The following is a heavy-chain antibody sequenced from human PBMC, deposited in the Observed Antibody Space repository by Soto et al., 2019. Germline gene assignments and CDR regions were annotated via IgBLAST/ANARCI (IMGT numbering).Heavy chain of an antibody. J-gene: IGHJ4*02. CDR3: VKDRYYNWNYNGFDY. Sequence: GGSLGLACSASGFTLSNYAIHWVRQAPGKGLKYVSGISSHGASTYYADSVKGRFTISRDNSKNTLYLQMSSLRVEDTAVYHCVKDRYYNWNYNGFDYWGQGTLVTVSS. CDR1: GFTLSNYA. CDR2: ISSHGAST. D-gene: IGHD1-7*01. V-gene: IGHV3-64D*08.